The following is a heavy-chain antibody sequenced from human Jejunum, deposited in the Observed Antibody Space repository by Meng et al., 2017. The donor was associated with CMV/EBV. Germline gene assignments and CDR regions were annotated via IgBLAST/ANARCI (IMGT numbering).Heavy chain of an antibody. CDR2: ISYAGSAK. D-gene: IGHD3-16*02. V-gene: IGHV3-30*04. CDR1: GFTFFNYA. J-gene: IGHJ3*02. CDR3: ARDGIIDDSFDI. Sequence: ASGFTFFNYALLWIRPAPGRGLEWVAIISYAGSAKSYADSMKGRFTVSRDNSTNTVYLQMSSLRTEDTAVYYCARDGIIDDSFDIWGQGTMVTVSS.